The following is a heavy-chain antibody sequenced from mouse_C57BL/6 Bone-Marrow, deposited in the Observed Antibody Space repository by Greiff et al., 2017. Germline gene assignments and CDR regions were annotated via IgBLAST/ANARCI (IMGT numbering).Heavy chain of an antibody. CDR2: ISDGGSYT. CDR3: AREVHYYGSTWFAY. CDR1: GFTFSSYA. D-gene: IGHD1-1*01. Sequence: EVQGVESGGGLVKPGGSLKLSCAASGFTFSSYAMSWVRQTPEKRLEWVATISDGGSYTYYPDNVKGRFTISRDNAKNNLYLQMSHLKSEDTAMYYCAREVHYYGSTWFAYWGQGTLVTVSA. J-gene: IGHJ3*01. V-gene: IGHV5-4*01.